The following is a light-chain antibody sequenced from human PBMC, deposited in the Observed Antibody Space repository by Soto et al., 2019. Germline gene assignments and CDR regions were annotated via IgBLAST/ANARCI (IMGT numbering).Light chain of an antibody. CDR1: SSNIGAGYD. J-gene: IGLJ1*01. CDR2: INT. Sequence: QSALTQPPSVSGAPGQRVTISCAGGSSNIGAGYDVHWYQHIPGTAPKLLIYINTNRPSGVPDRFSGSRSGPSASLAITGLQAQDEAVYFCQSYDSTPKTYVFGSGTKVTVL. CDR3: QSYDSTPKTYV. V-gene: IGLV1-40*01.